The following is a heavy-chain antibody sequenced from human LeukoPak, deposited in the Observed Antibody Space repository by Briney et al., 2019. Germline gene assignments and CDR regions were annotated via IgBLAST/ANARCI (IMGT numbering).Heavy chain of an antibody. J-gene: IGHJ4*02. CDR3: AKANRGSYYGLGDYFDY. D-gene: IGHD1-26*01. CDR1: RFTFSTYW. V-gene: IGHV3-30*02. Sequence: GGSLRLSCAASRFTFSTYWMHWVRQAPGKGLEWVAFIRFDGRNKYHADSVKGRFTISRDNSKNTLYLQMNSLRAEDTAVYYCAKANRGSYYGLGDYFDYWGQGTLVTVSS. CDR2: IRFDGRNK.